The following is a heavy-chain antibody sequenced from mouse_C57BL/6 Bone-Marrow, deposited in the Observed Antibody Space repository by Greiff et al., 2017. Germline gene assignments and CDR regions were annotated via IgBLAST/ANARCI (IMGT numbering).Heavy chain of an antibody. CDR1: GYTFTSYW. V-gene: IGHV1-50*01. Sequence: QVQLQQPGAELVKPGASVKLSCKASGYTFTSYWMQWVKQRPGQGLEWIGEIDPSDSYTNYNQKFKGKATLTVDTSSSTAYMQLSILTSEDPAVYYGARGGGSSSYYFDDWSQGTTLTVSS. J-gene: IGHJ2*01. D-gene: IGHD1-1*01. CDR2: IDPSDSYT. CDR3: ARGGGSSSYYFDD.